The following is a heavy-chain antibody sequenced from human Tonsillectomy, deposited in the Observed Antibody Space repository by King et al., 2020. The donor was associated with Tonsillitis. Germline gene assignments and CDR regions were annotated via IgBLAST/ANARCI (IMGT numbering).Heavy chain of an antibody. D-gene: IGHD3-16*01. CDR3: AKEDYSSSPFEY. V-gene: IGHV3-30*02. J-gene: IGHJ4*02. Sequence: VQLVESGGGVVQPGGSLRLSCAASGFRFTDYAMHWVRQAPGKGLEWVAFLQFDGSLQYYADSVEGRFSISRDNSRNTLYLQMNTLRVEDTAVYYCAKEDYSSSPFEYWGQGTLVTVSS. CDR2: LQFDGSLQ. CDR1: GFRFTDYA.